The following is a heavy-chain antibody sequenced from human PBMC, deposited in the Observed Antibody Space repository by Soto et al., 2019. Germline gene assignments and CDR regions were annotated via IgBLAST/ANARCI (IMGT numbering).Heavy chain of an antibody. V-gene: IGHV1-46*03. CDR2: INPSGGYT. Sequence: ASVKVSCKASGYTFTSYYMNWVRQAPGQGLEWLGIINPSGGYTTYAQRFLGRVTMTSDTSTSTVHMELGSLTSEDTAVYYCASVGGIVVVTAPYDYWGQGTLVTVSS. J-gene: IGHJ4*02. CDR1: GYTFTSYY. CDR3: ASVGGIVVVTAPYDY. D-gene: IGHD2-21*02.